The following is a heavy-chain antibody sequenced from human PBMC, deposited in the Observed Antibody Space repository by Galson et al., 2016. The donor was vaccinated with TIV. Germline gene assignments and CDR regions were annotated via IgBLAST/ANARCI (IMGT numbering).Heavy chain of an antibody. D-gene: IGHD2-21*01. CDR3: ARPPYCGGDCYKYDQ. CDR2: INAGNGNT. V-gene: IGHV1-3*01. Sequence: SVKVSCKASGYTFTIHAMHWVRQAPGQRLEWMGWINAGNGNTKYSQKFQGRVTITRDSSANTAYMELSSLRSEDTAVYYCARPPYCGGDCYKYDQWGQGTLVTVSS. J-gene: IGHJ4*02. CDR1: GYTFTIHA.